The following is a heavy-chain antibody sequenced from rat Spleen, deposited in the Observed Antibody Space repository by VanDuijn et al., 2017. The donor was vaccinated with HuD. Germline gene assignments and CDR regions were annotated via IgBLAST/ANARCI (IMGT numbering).Heavy chain of an antibody. CDR2: IWGNGDT. Sequence: QVQLKESGPGLVQPSQTLSLTCTVSGFSLSNYGVIWVRQPPGKGLEWMGVIWGNGDTNYNSALESRLSINRDTSKSQVFLKMNSLQTDDTAIYFCTRSSTIAGIRLAYWGHGTLVTVSS. D-gene: IGHD1-2*01. J-gene: IGHJ3*01. CDR3: TRSSTIAGIRLAY. CDR1: GFSLSNYG. V-gene: IGHV2-13*01.